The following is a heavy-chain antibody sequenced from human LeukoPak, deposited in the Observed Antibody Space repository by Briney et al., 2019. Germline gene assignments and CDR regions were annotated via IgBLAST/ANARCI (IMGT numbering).Heavy chain of an antibody. CDR1: GFTFSSFA. CDR2: LSYDGNNK. V-gene: IGHV3-30*04. D-gene: IGHD6-13*01. Sequence: PGGSLRLSCAASGFTFSSFAMHWVRQAPGKGLEWVAVLSYDGNNKYYADSVKGRFTISRDKSKNTLYLQMNSLRAEDTAVYYCASESSSWHWFDPWGQGTLVTVSS. J-gene: IGHJ5*02. CDR3: ASESSSWHWFDP.